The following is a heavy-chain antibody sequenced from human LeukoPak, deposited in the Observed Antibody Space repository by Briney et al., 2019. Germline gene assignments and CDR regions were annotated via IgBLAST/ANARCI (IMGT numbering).Heavy chain of an antibody. J-gene: IGHJ4*02. Sequence: GASVKVSCKASGGTFSSYAISWVRQAPGQGLEWMGGIIPIFGTANYAQKFQGRVTITADESTSTAYMELSSLRSEDTAVYYCAGDGGGGHRALYGSAPPKPLEPGPLDYWGQGTLVTVSS. D-gene: IGHD3-10*01. V-gene: IGHV1-69*13. CDR2: IIPIFGTA. CDR1: GGTFSSYA. CDR3: AGDGGGGHRALYGSAPPKPLEPGPLDY.